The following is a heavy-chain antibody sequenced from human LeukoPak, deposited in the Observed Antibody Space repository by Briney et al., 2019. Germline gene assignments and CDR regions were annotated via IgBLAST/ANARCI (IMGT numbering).Heavy chain of an antibody. V-gene: IGHV5-10-1*01. Sequence: ESLKISGKGSGYNFTSYWISWVRQMPGKGLEWMGRIDPSDSYTNYSPSFQGHVTISADKANSTACLQWSSLKASDTAMYYCAITPLFQDTAGGTTLLYYYGMDLWGQGPTVTVSS. D-gene: IGHD5-18*01. CDR1: GYNFTSYW. CDR2: IDPSDSYT. CDR3: AITPLFQDTAGGTTLLYYYGMDL. J-gene: IGHJ6*02.